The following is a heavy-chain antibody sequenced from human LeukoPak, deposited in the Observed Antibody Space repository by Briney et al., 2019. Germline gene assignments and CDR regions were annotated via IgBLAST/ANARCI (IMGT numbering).Heavy chain of an antibody. CDR2: ISAYNRNT. CDR1: GYTFTSYG. V-gene: IGHV1-18*01. Sequence: ASVKVSCKASGYTFTSYGISWVRQAPGQGLEWMGWISAYNRNTNYAQKLQGRVTMTTDTSTSTAYMELRSLRSDDTAVYYCARDGSYYDSSGYYWAYYFDYWGQGTLVTVSS. CDR3: ARDGSYYDSSGYYWAYYFDY. D-gene: IGHD3-22*01. J-gene: IGHJ4*02.